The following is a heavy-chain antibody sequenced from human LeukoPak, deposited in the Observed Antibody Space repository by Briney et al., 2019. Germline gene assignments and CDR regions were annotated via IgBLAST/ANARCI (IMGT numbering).Heavy chain of an antibody. CDR3: ARDRGSYFSDAFDI. CDR2: INPNSGGT. D-gene: IGHD1-26*01. J-gene: IGHJ3*02. CDR1: GYTFTGYH. Sequence: ASVKVSCKSSGYTFTGYHMHWVRQAPGQGLERMGWINPNSGGTNYAQRFQGRVTMTRDTSISTAYMELSRLTSDDTAVYYCARDRGSYFSDAFDIWGQGTMVTVSS. V-gene: IGHV1-2*02.